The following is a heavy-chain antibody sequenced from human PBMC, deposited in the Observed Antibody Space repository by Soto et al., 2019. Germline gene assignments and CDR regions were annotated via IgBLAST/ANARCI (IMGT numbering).Heavy chain of an antibody. CDR1: GDSVSSNSVT. V-gene: IGHV6-1*01. J-gene: IGHJ4*02. CDR3: ARRGVAGSPNLFDY. CDR2: TFYRSKWYN. D-gene: IGHD2-15*01. Sequence: SQTLSLTCAISGDSVSSNSVTWNWIRQSPSRGLEWLGRTFYRSKWYNEYALSVKSRITIDPDTSNNHFSLHLNSVTPEDTAVYFCARRGVAGSPNLFDYWGQGTLVTVSS.